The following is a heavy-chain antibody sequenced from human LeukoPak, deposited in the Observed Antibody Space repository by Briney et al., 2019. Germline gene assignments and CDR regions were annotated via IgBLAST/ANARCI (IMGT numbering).Heavy chain of an antibody. CDR3: ARDPTFCGGDCYSGHDAFDI. CDR1: GFTFSSYW. CDR2: IKEDGSEK. D-gene: IGHD2-21*02. V-gene: IGHV3-7*01. J-gene: IGHJ3*02. Sequence: GSLRLSCVASGFTFSSYWMSWVRQAPGKGLEWVGNIKEDGSEKYYVDSVKGRFTISRDNAKNSLYLQMNSLRAVDTAVYYCARDPTFCGGDCYSGHDAFDIWGQGTMVTVSS.